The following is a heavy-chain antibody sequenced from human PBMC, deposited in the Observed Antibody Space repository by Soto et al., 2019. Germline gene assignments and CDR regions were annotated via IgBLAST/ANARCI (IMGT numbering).Heavy chain of an antibody. CDR1: GLTFSDHG. Sequence: QVQLVESGGGMVQPGRSLRLSCAASGLTFSDHGMHWVRQAPGKGLEWVAAIWYDGSKTYYADSVRGRFTISRDNSMKTLFLQLDGLRAEDTAVYYCATPSGGCSGTWCPYWYFYIWGRGTLVTVSS. J-gene: IGHJ2*01. D-gene: IGHD2-2*01. CDR2: IWYDGSKT. CDR3: ATPSGGCSGTWCPYWYFYI. V-gene: IGHV3-33*01.